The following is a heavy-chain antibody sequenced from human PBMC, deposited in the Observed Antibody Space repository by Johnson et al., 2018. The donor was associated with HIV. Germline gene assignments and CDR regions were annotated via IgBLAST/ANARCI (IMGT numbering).Heavy chain of an antibody. J-gene: IGHJ3*01. CDR1: GFTFSSYA. V-gene: IGHV3-30*04. Sequence: QMLLVESGGGVVQPGRSLRLSCAASGFTFSSYAMHWVRQAPGKGLEWVAVISFDGSNKYYADSVKGRFIISRDNSKNTVYLQMNSLRAEDTAVYYCARDAVQQLVPRGAFNLWGQGTMVTVSS. CDR3: ARDAVQQLVPRGAFNL. CDR2: ISFDGSNK. D-gene: IGHD6-13*01.